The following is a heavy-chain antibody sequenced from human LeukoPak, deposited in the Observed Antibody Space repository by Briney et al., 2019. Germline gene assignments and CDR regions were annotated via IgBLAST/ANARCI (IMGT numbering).Heavy chain of an antibody. CDR1: GFTFDDYA. V-gene: IGHV3-9*01. CDR2: ISWNSGSI. CDR3: AKENYYDSSGLSL. Sequence: QPGRSLRLSCAPSGFTFDDYAMHWVRQAPGKGREWVSGISWNSGSIGYADSVKGRFTISRDNAKNSLYLQMNSLRAEDTALYYCAKENYYDSSGLSLWGQGTLVTVSS. J-gene: IGHJ4*02. D-gene: IGHD3-22*01.